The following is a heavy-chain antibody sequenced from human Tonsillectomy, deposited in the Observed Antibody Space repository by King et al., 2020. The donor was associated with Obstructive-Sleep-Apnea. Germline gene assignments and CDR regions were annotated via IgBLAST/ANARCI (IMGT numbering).Heavy chain of an antibody. V-gene: IGHV3-23*04. Sequence: VQLVESVGGLVQPGGSLRLSCAASGFTFSIYAMNWVRQAPGKGLEWVSGVSGSVGSTSYAASVTGRFTFYRDNSKCTLYLQMNSLRAEDTAVYYCANDPYGPYYLDYWGQGTLVTVSS. CDR2: VSGSVGST. CDR1: GFTFSIYA. D-gene: IGHD3-10*01. CDR3: ANDPYGPYYLDY. J-gene: IGHJ4*02.